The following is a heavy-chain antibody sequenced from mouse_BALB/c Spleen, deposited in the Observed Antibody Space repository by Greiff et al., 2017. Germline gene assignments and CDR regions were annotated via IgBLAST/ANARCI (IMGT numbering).Heavy chain of an antibody. J-gene: IGHJ2*01. CDR2: ISTYYGNT. CDR3: ARGNGNYFDD. D-gene: IGHD2-1*01. CDR1: GYTFTDYA. Sequence: VQLQQSGPELVRPGVSVKISCKGSGYTFTDYAMHWVKQSHAKSLEWIGVISTYYGNTNYNQKFKGKATMTVDKSSSTAYMELARLTSEDSAIYYCARGNGNYFDDWGQGTTLTVSS. V-gene: IGHV1-67*01.